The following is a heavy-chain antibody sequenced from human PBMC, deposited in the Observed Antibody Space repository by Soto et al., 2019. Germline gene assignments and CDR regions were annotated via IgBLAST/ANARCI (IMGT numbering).Heavy chain of an antibody. CDR1: RYTLTELS. J-gene: IGHJ5*02. V-gene: IGHV1-24*01. Sequence: ASVKVSCKVSRYTLTELSMHWVRQAPGKGLEWMGGFDPEDDETVYAQKFQGRVTMTEDTSTDTAYMELSSLRSEDTAIYYCARSSAGVFGIIIEGSNWSAPWGQGSLVTVSS. CDR3: ARSSAGVFGIIIEGSNWSAP. D-gene: IGHD3-16*02. CDR2: FDPEDDET.